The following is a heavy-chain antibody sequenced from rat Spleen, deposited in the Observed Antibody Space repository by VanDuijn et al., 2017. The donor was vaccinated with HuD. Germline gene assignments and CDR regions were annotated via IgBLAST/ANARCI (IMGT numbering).Heavy chain of an antibody. CDR2: ISNTGGSI. Sequence: EVQLVESGGGLVQPGRSLKLSCAASGFTFSNSGMAWVRQTPTKGLEWVASISNTGGSIYYPDSVKGRFTISRHNTQNTLYLQMNSLRSEDTATYYCTTVLQGHGFAYWGQGTLVTVSS. V-gene: IGHV5S13*01. D-gene: IGHD1-1*01. CDR1: GFTFSNSG. J-gene: IGHJ3*01. CDR3: TTVLQGHGFAY.